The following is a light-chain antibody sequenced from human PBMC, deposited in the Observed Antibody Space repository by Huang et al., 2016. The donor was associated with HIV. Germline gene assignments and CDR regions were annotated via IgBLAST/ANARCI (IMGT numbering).Light chain of an antibody. CDR2: AAS. CDR3: QQSYSAPYA. V-gene: IGKV1-39*01. Sequence: DIQMTQSPSSLSASVGDRVTITCRASQSINTYLNWYQQKMGKAPNLLIYAASSLQSGVPSRFRGSGSGTDFTLTINSLQPEDFATYYCQQSYSAPYAFGQGTKLEIK. J-gene: IGKJ2*01. CDR1: QSINTY.